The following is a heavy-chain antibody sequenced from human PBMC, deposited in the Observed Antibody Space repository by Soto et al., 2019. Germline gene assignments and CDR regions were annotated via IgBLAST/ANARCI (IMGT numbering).Heavy chain of an antibody. V-gene: IGHV1-18*01. CDR3: ARALYYYDNSGLAY. J-gene: IGHJ4*02. Sequence: ASVKVSCKASGYTFTSYGISWVRQAPGQGLEWMGWISAYNGNTNYAQSFQDRVTMTRDTSTNTVYMEMRTLRSDDTAVYYCARALYYYDNSGLAYWGQGTLVTVSS. D-gene: IGHD3-22*01. CDR2: ISAYNGNT. CDR1: GYTFTSYG.